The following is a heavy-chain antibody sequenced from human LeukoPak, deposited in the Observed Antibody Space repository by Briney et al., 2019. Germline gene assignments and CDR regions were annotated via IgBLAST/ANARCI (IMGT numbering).Heavy chain of an antibody. J-gene: IGHJ4*02. V-gene: IGHV3-43*02. D-gene: IGHD2-2*01. CDR2: ISGDGGST. Sequence: GGSLRLSCAASGFSFDDYVLHWVRQAPGKGLEWVSLISGDGGSTIYTDSVKGRFTISGDNSKNSLYLQMNSLRTEDTALYYCAKDMRFRSTSYGEFDFWGQGTLVTVSS. CDR3: AKDMRFRSTSYGEFDF. CDR1: GFSFDDYV.